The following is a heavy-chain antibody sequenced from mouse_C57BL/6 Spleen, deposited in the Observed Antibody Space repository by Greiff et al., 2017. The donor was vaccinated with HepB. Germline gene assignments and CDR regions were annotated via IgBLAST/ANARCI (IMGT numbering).Heavy chain of an antibody. CDR3: ATLGLFDY. CDR2: INPSTGGT. Sequence: VQLQQSGPELVKPGASVKISCKASGYSFTGYYMNWVKQSPEKSLEWIGEINPSTGGTTYNQKFKAKAPLTVDKSSSTAYMQLKSLTSEDSAVYYCATLGLFDYWGQGTTLTVSS. J-gene: IGHJ2*01. D-gene: IGHD2-10*02. V-gene: IGHV1-42*01. CDR1: GYSFTGYY.